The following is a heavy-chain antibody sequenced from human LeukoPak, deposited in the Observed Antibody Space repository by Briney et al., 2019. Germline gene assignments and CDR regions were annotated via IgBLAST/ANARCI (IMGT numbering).Heavy chain of an antibody. V-gene: IGHV3-23*01. CDR2: ISGSGGST. Sequence: GGSLRLSCAASGFTFSSYGMSWVRQAPGKGLEWVSAISGSGGSTYYADSVKGRFTISRDNSKNTLYLQMNSLRAEDTAVYYCAKGKNYYDFSRYFDLWGRGILVTVSS. D-gene: IGHD3-22*01. CDR3: AKGKNYYDFSRYFDL. CDR1: GFTFSSYG. J-gene: IGHJ2*01.